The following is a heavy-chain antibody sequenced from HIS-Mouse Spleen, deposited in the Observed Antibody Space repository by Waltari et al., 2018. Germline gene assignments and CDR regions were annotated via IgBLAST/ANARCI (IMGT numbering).Heavy chain of an antibody. CDR2: ISYDGSNK. CDR3: ARAGTLHIVATTFDY. V-gene: IGHV3-30*04. J-gene: IGHJ4*02. CDR1: GFTCSSYD. D-gene: IGHD5-12*01. Sequence: QVQLVESGGGVVQPGGSLRLSGAASGFTCSSYDMHWARQAPGKGLEWVAVISYDGSNKYYADSVKGRFTISRDNSKNTLYLQMNSLRAEDTAVYYCARAGTLHIVATTFDYWGQGTLVTVSS.